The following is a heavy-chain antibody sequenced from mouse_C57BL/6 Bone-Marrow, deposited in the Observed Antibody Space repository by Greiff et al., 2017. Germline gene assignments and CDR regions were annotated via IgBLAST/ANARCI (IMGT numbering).Heavy chain of an antibody. V-gene: IGHV5-6*01. Sequence: EVKLVESGGDLVKPGGSLKLSCAASGFTFSSYGLSWVRQTPDKRLEWVATISSGGSYTYYPDSVKGRFTISSDNAKKTLYLQMRSLKSEDTSMYYCASPYYDYNYYAMDYWGEGTSVTVSS. CDR2: ISSGGSYT. D-gene: IGHD2-4*01. J-gene: IGHJ4*01. CDR1: GFTFSSYG. CDR3: ASPYYDYNYYAMDY.